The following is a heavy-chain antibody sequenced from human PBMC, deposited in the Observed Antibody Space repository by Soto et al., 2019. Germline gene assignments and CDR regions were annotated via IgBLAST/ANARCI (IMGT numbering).Heavy chain of an antibody. Sequence: GGSLRLSCAASGFTLNNYYLSWVRQAPGKGLEWVGNIKGDGSDPHYVDSVKGRFTISRDNAENSIYLQMNSLKAEDTAMYYCARDPVTADWGQGTLVTVPS. CDR1: GFTLNNYY. V-gene: IGHV3-7*03. J-gene: IGHJ4*02. CDR3: ARDPVTAD. CDR2: IKGDGSDP.